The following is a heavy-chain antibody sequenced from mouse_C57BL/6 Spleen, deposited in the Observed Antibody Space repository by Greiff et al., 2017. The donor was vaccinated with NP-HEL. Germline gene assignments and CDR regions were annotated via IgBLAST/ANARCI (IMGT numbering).Heavy chain of an antibody. CDR3: ARYPPDGYFDY. CDR1: GFTFTDYY. D-gene: IGHD2-3*01. CDR2: IRNKANGYTT. V-gene: IGHV7-3*01. J-gene: IGHJ2*01. Sequence: EVKLMESGGGLVQPGGSLSLSCAASGFTFTDYYMSWVRQPPGKALEWLGFIRNKANGYTTEYSASVKGRFTISRDNSQSILYLQMNALRAEDSATYYCARYPPDGYFDYWGQGTTLTVSS.